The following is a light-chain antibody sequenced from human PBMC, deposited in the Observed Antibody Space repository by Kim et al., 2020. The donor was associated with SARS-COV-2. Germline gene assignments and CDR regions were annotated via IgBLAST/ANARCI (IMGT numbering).Light chain of an antibody. J-gene: IGLJ1*01. CDR1: SSDIENYY. CDR3: GTWDTSLSAGV. V-gene: IGLV1-51*01. CDR2: DNN. Sequence: QSVLTQPPSVSAAPGQKVTISCSGSSSDIENYYISWYQKLPGTAPKLLIYDNNKRPSGIPDRFSGSKSGTSATLGITGLQTGDEADYYCGTWDTSLSAGVFGSGTKVTVL.